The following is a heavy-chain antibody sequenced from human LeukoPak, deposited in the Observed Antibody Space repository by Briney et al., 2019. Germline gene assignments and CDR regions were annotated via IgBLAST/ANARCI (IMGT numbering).Heavy chain of an antibody. CDR3: AREGTYYDFWSGYYAPGWFDP. V-gene: IGHV4-34*01. CDR1: GGSFSGYY. D-gene: IGHD3-3*01. J-gene: IGHJ5*02. CDR2: INHSGST. Sequence: KPSEILSLTCAVYGGSFSGYYWSWIRQPPGKGLEWIGEINHSGSTNYNPSLKSRVTISVDTSKNQFSLKLSSVTAADTAVYYCAREGTYYDFWSGYYAPGWFDPWGQGTLVTVSS.